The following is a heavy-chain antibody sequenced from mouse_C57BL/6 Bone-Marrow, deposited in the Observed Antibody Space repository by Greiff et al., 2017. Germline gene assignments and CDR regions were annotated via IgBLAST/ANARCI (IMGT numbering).Heavy chain of an antibody. CDR2: ISGGGGNT. D-gene: IGHD1-1*01. CDR1: GFTFSSYT. J-gene: IGHJ4*01. Sequence: EVQLVESGGGLVKPGGSLKLSCAASGFTFSSYTMSWVRQTPEKRLEWVATISGGGGNTYYPDSVKGRFTISRDNAKNTLYLQMSSLRSEDTALYYCARRVYGSSPHYYAMDYWGQGTSVTVSS. CDR3: ARRVYGSSPHYYAMDY. V-gene: IGHV5-9*01.